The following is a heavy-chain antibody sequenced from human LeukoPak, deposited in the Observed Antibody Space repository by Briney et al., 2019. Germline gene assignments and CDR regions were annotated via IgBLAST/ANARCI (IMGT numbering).Heavy chain of an antibody. Sequence: GGSLRLSCAASGFTFRNYEMNWVRQAPGKGLEWVAVISYDGSNKYYADSVKGRFTISRDNSKNTLYLQMNSLRAEDTAVYYCARLEMATMWGQGTLVTVSS. J-gene: IGHJ4*02. CDR1: GFTFRNYE. CDR2: ISYDGSNK. D-gene: IGHD5-24*01. CDR3: ARLEMATM. V-gene: IGHV3-30*04.